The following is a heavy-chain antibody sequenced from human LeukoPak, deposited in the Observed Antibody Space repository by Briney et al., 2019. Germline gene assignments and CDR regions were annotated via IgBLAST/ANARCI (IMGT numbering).Heavy chain of an antibody. CDR3: ASDSTLFDC. CDR1: GCTFSSHA. CDR2: IIPIFGTA. V-gene: IGHV1-69*05. D-gene: IGHD5/OR15-5a*01. Sequence: SSVNVSCKACGCTFSSHAFSGVRQAPGQGREWMGRIIPIFGTANYAQKFQRRVTITTDESTRTAYMELSSLRSEDTALYYCASDSTLFDCWGQGTLLTVS. J-gene: IGHJ4*02.